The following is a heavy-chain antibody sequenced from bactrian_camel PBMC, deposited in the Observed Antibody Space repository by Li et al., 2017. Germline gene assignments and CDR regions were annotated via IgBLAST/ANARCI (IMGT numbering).Heavy chain of an antibody. CDR1: YSQHGVC. Sequence: HVQLVESGGGSVQAGGSLRLSCEYSQHGVCMSWFRQAPGKELEWVSTISSGGGTTYYKDSVKGRFTISRDNAKNTLYLQMNSLKTEDTAMYYCAADGSSDGSYLIPVYNYWGQGTQVTVS. CDR3: AADGSSDGSYLIPVYNY. D-gene: IGHD2*01. J-gene: IGHJ4*01. V-gene: IGHV3S1*01. CDR2: ISSGGGTT.